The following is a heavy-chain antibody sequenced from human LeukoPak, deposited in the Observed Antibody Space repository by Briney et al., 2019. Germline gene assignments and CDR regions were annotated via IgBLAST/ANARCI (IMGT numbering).Heavy chain of an antibody. CDR1: GGSISSYY. J-gene: IGHJ5*02. Sequence: KPAETLSLTCTVSGGSISSYYWSWIRQPPGKGLEWIGYIYYSGSTNYNPSLKSRVTTSANTSKNQFSLKQSSVTAADTAVYYCASSPLAGRPPPYNWFDPWGQGTLVSVSS. V-gene: IGHV4-59*08. CDR3: ASSPLAGRPPPYNWFDP. D-gene: IGHD3-10*01. CDR2: IYYSGST.